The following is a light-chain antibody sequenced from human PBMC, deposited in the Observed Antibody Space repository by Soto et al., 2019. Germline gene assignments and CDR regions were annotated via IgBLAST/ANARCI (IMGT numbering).Light chain of an antibody. CDR3: QQSYNTPSIT. CDR2: AAS. J-gene: IGKJ5*01. CDR1: QGISSY. Sequence: DIQLTQSPSFLSASVVDRVTITFRSSQGISSYLAWYQQKPGKAPKLLIYAASTLQSGVPSRFSGSGSGTEFTLTISSLQPEDFATYYCQQSYNTPSITFGQGTRLEIK. V-gene: IGKV1-9*01.